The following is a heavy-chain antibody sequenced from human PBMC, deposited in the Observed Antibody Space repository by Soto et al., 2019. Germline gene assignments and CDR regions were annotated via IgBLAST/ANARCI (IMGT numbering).Heavy chain of an antibody. J-gene: IGHJ6*02. CDR3: ARDQNHIQLWITEYYYYGMDV. CDR1: GFTFSSYA. Sequence: GGSLRLSCAASGFTFSSYAMSWVRQAPGKGLEWVSHISSSGSTIYYADSVKGRFTISRDNAKNSLYLQMNSLRAEDTAVYYCARDQNHIQLWITEYYYYGMDVWGQGTTVTVSS. CDR2: ISSSGSTI. V-gene: IGHV3-48*04. D-gene: IGHD5-18*01.